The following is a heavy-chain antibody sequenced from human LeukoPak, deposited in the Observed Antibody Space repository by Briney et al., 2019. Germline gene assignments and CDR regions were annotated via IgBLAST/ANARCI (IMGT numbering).Heavy chain of an antibody. CDR3: ARLVRGVEYFDY. J-gene: IGHJ4*02. V-gene: IGHV4-39*07. D-gene: IGHD3-10*01. Sequence: SETLSLTCTVSGGSISSSSYHWGWIRQPPGKGLEWIGSIYYSGSTYYNPSLKSRVTISVDTSKNQFSLKLSSVTAADTAVYYCARLVRGVEYFDYWGQGTLVTVSS. CDR1: GGSISSSSYH. CDR2: IYYSGST.